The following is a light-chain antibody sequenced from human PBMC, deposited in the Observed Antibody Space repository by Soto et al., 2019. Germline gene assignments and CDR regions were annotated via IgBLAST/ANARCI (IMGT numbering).Light chain of an antibody. CDR3: QHFGGTTFT. V-gene: IGKV3-20*01. CDR1: QTVSITY. CDR2: GAS. Sequence: PGESATLSCRASQTVSITYLTWYQQKPGQAPRLLIFGASTRATGIPDRFSGSGSGTHFTLTISRLEPGDFAVYYCQHFGGTTFTFGQGTRLEIK. J-gene: IGKJ5*01.